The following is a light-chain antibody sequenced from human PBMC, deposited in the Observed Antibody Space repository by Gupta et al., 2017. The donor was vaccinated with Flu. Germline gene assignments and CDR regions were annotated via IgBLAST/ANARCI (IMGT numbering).Light chain of an antibody. CDR3: QQYYTSST. CDR1: QSVTSSY. V-gene: IGKV3-20*01. CDR2: GAS. J-gene: IGKJ4*01. Sequence: GERATLSCRASQSVTSSYLAWYQQKPGQAPRLLIYGASSRATGTPDRFSGSGSGTDFTLTISRLEPEDFAVYYCQQYYTSSTFGGGTKVEIK.